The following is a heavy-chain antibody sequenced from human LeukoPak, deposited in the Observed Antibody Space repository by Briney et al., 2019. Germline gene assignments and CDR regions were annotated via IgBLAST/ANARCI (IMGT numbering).Heavy chain of an antibody. V-gene: IGHV1-18*01. CDR2: ISTYNGNT. J-gene: IGHJ3*02. Sequence: ASVKVSCKASGYTFSIYGITWVRQAPGQGLEWMGWISTYNGNTNYAQKLQGRVTMTTDTSTSTAYMELRSLRSEDTAIYYCARIRDGYNDAYDIWGQGTVVTVPS. CDR1: GYTFSIYG. D-gene: IGHD5-24*01. CDR3: ARIRDGYNDAYDI.